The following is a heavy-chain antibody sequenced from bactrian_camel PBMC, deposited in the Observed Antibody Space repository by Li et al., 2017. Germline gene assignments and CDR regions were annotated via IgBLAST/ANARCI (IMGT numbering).Heavy chain of an antibody. CDR2: ISSNDAA. Sequence: HVQLVESGGGSVQAGESLTLSCVASGFTYTQRCMGWFRRTPGKELEGVAVISSNDAATYAEAVKGRFTISHDNAKNTLYLQMDSLKPEDTAMYYCSVSRYCNQGYPVDAGQWGQGTQVTVS. V-gene: IGHV3S68*01. D-gene: IGHD6*01. CDR1: GFTYTQRC. J-gene: IGHJ4*01. CDR3: SVSRYCNQGYPVDAGQ.